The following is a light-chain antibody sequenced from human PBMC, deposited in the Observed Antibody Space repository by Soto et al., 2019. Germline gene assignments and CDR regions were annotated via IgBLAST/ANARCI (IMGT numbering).Light chain of an antibody. V-gene: IGKV3-11*01. CDR2: DAS. CDR3: QHRSSWPLS. Sequence: EIVLTQSPATLCLSPGERATLSCMASQSVSNYLAWYQQRPGQAPRLLIYDASNRAAGTPVRFRGSGSGTDFTLTISSLEPEDSAVYYCQHRSSWPLSFGGGTKVDIK. J-gene: IGKJ4*01. CDR1: QSVSNY.